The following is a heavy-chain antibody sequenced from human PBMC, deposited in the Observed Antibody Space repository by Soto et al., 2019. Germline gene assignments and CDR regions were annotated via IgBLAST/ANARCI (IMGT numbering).Heavy chain of an antibody. V-gene: IGHV3-48*01. CDR1: GFTFSTYS. CDR3: ARDQGGQSGNFIFDT. Sequence: GSLRLSCAASGFTFSTYSMNWVRQAPGKGLEWVSYISSSSSTIYYADSVKGRFTISRDNSKNTLYLQMNSLRAEDTAVYYCARDQGGQSGNFIFDTWGQGTLVTVSS. CDR2: ISSSSSTI. J-gene: IGHJ4*02. D-gene: IGHD3-16*01.